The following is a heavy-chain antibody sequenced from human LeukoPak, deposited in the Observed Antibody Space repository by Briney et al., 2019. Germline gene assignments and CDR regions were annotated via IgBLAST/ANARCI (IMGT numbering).Heavy chain of an antibody. CDR1: GFTFSSYE. D-gene: IGHD6-19*01. J-gene: IGHJ4*02. Sequence: PGGSLRLSCAASGFTFSSYEMNWVRQAPGKGLEWVSYISSGGTTIYYADSVKGRFTISRDNAKNSLYLQMNSLRAEDTAVYYCAKEIRLVEKLFDYWGQGTLVTVSS. CDR3: AKEIRLVEKLFDY. V-gene: IGHV3-48*03. CDR2: ISSGGTTI.